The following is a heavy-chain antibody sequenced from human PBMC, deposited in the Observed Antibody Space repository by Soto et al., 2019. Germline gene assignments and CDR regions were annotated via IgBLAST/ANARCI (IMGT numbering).Heavy chain of an antibody. CDR3: ARNYYDSRPLKH. J-gene: IGHJ1*01. Sequence: SETLSLTCTVSGGSISSSSYYWGWIRQPPGKGLEWIGSIYYSGSTYYNPSLKSRVTISVDTSKNQFSLKLSSVTAADTAVYYCARNYYDSRPLKHWGQGTLVTVSS. CDR1: GGSISSSSYY. CDR2: IYYSGST. D-gene: IGHD3-22*01. V-gene: IGHV4-39*01.